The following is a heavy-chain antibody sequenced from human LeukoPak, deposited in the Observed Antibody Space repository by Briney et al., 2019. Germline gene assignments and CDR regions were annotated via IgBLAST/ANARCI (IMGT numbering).Heavy chain of an antibody. Sequence: SETLSLTCTVSGGSISSSSYYWGWIRQPPGKGLEWIGSIYYSGSTYYNPSLKSRVTISVDTSKNQFSLKLSSVTAADTAVYYCAATPVNTLMGVGWYFDLWGRGTLVTVSS. CDR3: AATPVNTLMGVGWYFDL. CDR1: GGSISSSSYY. D-gene: IGHD2-8*01. J-gene: IGHJ2*01. V-gene: IGHV4-39*07. CDR2: IYYSGST.